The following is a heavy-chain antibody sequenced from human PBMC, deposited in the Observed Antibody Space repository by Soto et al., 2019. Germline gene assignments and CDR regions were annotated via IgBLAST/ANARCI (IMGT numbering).Heavy chain of an antibody. CDR2: INHSGST. CDR1: GFTFSSYA. V-gene: IGHV4-34*01. J-gene: IGHJ4*02. CDR3: ARVLRVRGYSYGSYYFDY. Sequence: PGGSLRLSCAASGFTFSSYAMSWIRQPPGKGLEWIGEINHSGSTNYNPSLKSRVTISVDTSKNQFSLKLSSVTAADTAVYYCARVLRVRGYSYGSYYFDYWGQGT. D-gene: IGHD5-18*01.